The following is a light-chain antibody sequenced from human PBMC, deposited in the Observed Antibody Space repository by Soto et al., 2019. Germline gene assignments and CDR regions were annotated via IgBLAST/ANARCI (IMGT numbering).Light chain of an antibody. J-gene: IGLJ1*01. CDR3: QVWDIMTENYV. V-gene: IGLV3-21*04. CDR2: YDS. CDR1: NIGNKR. Sequence: SYELTQSPSVSVAPEKTATITCGGNNIGNKRVHWYRQKPGQAPVLLISYDSDRPSGIPERFSGSNSGNTATLTSSRVEAGDEADYYCQVWDIMTENYVLGSGTKLTV.